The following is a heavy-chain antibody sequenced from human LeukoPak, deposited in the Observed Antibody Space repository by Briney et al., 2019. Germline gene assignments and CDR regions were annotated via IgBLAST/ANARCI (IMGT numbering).Heavy chain of an antibody. J-gene: IGHJ3*02. CDR3: ARDQGHNWSYDAFDI. CDR1: GFTFSSYA. V-gene: IGHV3-30-3*01. D-gene: IGHD1-20*01. CDR2: ISYDGSNK. Sequence: GRSLRLSCAASGFTFSSYAMHWVRQAPGKGLEWVAVISYDGSNKYYADSVKGRFTISRDNSKNTLYLQMNSLRAEDTAMYYCARDQGHNWSYDAFDIWGQGTMVTVSS.